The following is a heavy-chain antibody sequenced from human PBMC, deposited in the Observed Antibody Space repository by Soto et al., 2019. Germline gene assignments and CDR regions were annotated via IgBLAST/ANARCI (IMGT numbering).Heavy chain of an antibody. D-gene: IGHD5-12*01. CDR2: ISYDGSNK. Sequence: GGSLRLSCAASGFTFSSYGMHWVRQAPGKGLEWVAVISYDGSNKYYADSVKGRFTISRDNSKNTLYLQMNSLRAEDTAVYYCAKDGRWLSTPQGYFDYWGQGTLVTVSS. CDR3: AKDGRWLSTPQGYFDY. J-gene: IGHJ4*02. V-gene: IGHV3-30*18. CDR1: GFTFSSYG.